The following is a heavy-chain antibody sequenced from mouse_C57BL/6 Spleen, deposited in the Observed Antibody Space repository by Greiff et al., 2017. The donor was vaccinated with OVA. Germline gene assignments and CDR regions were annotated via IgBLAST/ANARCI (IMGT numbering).Heavy chain of an antibody. D-gene: IGHD3-2*02. CDR3: ARGLRLRGAMDY. Sequence: EVKLQESGPELVKPGASVKIPCKASGYTFTDYNMDWVKQSHGKSLEWIGDINPNNGGTIYNQKFKGKATLTVDKSSSTAYMELRSLTSEDTAVYYCARGLRLRGAMDYWGQGTSVTVSS. CDR2: INPNNGGT. V-gene: IGHV1-18*01. J-gene: IGHJ4*01. CDR1: GYTFTDYN.